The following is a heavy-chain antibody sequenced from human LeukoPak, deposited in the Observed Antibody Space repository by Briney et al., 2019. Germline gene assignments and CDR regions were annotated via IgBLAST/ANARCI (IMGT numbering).Heavy chain of an antibody. CDR3: ARDLGDGYNYYFDY. V-gene: IGHV1-69*13. D-gene: IGHD5-24*01. CDR1: GGTFSSYA. J-gene: IGHJ4*02. CDR2: IIPIFGTA. Sequence: SVKVSCKASGGTFSSYAISWVRQAPGQGFEWMGGIIPIFGTANYAQKFQGRVTITADESTGTAYMELSSLRSEDTAVYYCARDLGDGYNYYFDYWGQGTLVTVSS.